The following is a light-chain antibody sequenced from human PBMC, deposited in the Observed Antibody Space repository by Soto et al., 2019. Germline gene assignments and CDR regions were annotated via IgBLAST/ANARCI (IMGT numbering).Light chain of an antibody. V-gene: IGLV2-18*02. Sequence: QSVLTQPPSVSGSPGQSVTISCTGTSSDIGYHNRVSWYQQPPGTAPKLMIYEVSTRYSGVPDRFSGSKSGNTASLTISGLQAEDEADYYCSSFASSATLVFGGGPKVTVL. CDR1: SSDIGYHNR. CDR2: EVS. CDR3: SSFASSATLV. J-gene: IGLJ3*02.